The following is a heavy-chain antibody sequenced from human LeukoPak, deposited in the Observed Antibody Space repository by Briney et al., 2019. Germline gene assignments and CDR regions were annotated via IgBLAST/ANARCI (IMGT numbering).Heavy chain of an antibody. CDR3: ATQVLRIAAAGPSFDY. J-gene: IGHJ4*02. V-gene: IGHV1-24*01. D-gene: IGHD6-13*01. Sequence: ASVKVSCKVSGYTLTELSMHWVRQAPGKGLEWMGGFDPEDGDTIYAQKFQGRVTMTEDTSTDTAYMELSSLRSEDTAVYYCATQVLRIAAAGPSFDYWGQRTLVTVSS. CDR2: FDPEDGDT. CDR1: GYTLTELS.